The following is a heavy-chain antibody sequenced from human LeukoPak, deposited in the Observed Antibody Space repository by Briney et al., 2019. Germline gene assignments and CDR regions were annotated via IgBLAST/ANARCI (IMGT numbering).Heavy chain of an antibody. CDR1: GASISSYY. D-gene: IGHD3-3*01. Sequence: SETLSLTCTVSGASISSYYWSWIRQPAGKGLEWIGRIYTSGSTNYNPSLRSRVTMSVDTSKNQFSLKLSSVTAADTAVYYCARGPGSGYPYYFDYWGQGTLVTVSS. CDR2: IYTSGST. V-gene: IGHV4-4*07. CDR3: ARGPGSGYPYYFDY. J-gene: IGHJ4*02.